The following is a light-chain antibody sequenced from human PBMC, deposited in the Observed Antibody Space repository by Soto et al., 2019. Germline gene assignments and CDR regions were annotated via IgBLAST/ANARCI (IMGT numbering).Light chain of an antibody. CDR2: AAS. CDR3: LQDYNYPLT. V-gene: IGKV1-6*01. Sequence: AIQMTQSPSSLSACVGDRVTITCRASQGIRNDLGWYRQKPGKAPKLLIYAASSLQSGVPSRFSGSGSGTDFTLTISSLQPEDFATYYCLQDYNYPLTFGQGTKVDIK. J-gene: IGKJ1*01. CDR1: QGIRND.